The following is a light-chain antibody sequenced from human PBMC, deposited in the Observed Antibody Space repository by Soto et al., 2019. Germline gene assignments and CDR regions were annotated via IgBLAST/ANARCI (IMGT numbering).Light chain of an antibody. CDR3: QQYDSYPWT. CDR2: KAS. Sequence: IERAPSPSSVSVSVGDGVTITSRASQTISSWLAWYQQKPGKAPKLLIFKASSLQTGVPSKFSGSGSGTEFTLTISSLQPDDCATYYCQQYDSYPWTFGQGTRLEIK. CDR1: QTISSW. V-gene: IGKV1-5*03. J-gene: IGKJ5*01.